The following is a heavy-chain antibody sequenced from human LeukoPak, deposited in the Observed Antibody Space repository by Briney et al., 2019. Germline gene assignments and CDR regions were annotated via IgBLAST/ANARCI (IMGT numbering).Heavy chain of an antibody. CDR2: ISNRGDYI. V-gene: IGHV3-21*01. Sequence: GRSLRLSCSTSGFNFNDHAMHWVRQAPGKGLEWVSSISNRGDYIYYADSVKGRFTISRDNAKNTLYLQMNSLRAEDTAIYYCVRDSGYGHAFDIWGQGTMVTVSS. J-gene: IGHJ3*02. CDR1: GFNFNDHA. D-gene: IGHD6-25*01. CDR3: VRDSGYGHAFDI.